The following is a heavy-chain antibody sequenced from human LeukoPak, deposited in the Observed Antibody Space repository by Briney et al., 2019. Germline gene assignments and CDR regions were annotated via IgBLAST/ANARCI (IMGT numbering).Heavy chain of an antibody. CDR2: IFHTGST. CDR3: ARAGYSGFDFNFDY. Sequence: SETLSLTCTVSGGSVTTGGHFWSWIRQHPGKGLEWIGYIFHTGSTLYNPSLKSRMSISLDTSKNQFHLMLTSVTAADTAVYYCARAGYSGFDFNFDYWGQGTLVTVSS. CDR1: GGSVTTGGHF. D-gene: IGHD5-12*01. J-gene: IGHJ4*02. V-gene: IGHV4-31*03.